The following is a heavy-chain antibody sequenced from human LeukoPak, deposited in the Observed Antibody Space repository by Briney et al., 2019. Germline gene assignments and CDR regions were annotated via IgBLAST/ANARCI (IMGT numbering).Heavy chain of an antibody. CDR3: AKDTGSGSYYYYGMDV. CDR1: GFTFSSYA. CDR2: ISYGGSNK. J-gene: IGHJ6*02. V-gene: IGHV3-30-3*01. D-gene: IGHD1-26*01. Sequence: GRSLRLSCAASGFTFSSYAMHWVRQAPGKGLEWVAVISYGGSNKYYADSVKGRFTISRDNAKNSLYLQMNSLRAEDTALYYCAKDTGSGSYYYYGMDVWGQGTTVTDSS.